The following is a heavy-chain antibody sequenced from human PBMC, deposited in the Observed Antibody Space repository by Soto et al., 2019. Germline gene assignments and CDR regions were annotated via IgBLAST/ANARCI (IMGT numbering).Heavy chain of an antibody. CDR2: INRNSGGT. J-gene: IGHJ4*02. CDR3: ARVKDWELPPLDY. V-gene: IGHV1-2*02. CDR1: GYTFTGYY. Sequence: ASVKVSCKASGYTFTGYYMHWVRQAPGQGLEWMGWINRNSGGTNYAQKFQGRVTVTRDTSISTAYMELSRLRSDDTAVYYCARVKDWELPPLDYWGQGTLVTVSS. D-gene: IGHD1-26*01.